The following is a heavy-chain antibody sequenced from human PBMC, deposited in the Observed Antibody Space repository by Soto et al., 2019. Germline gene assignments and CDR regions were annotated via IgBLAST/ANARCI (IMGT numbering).Heavy chain of an antibody. CDR2: SSAYNGNT. CDR1: GYTFTSYG. D-gene: IGHD4-17*01. J-gene: IGHJ6*02. Sequence: QVQLVQSGAEVKKPGASVKVSCKASGYTFTSYGISWVRQAPGQGLEWMGWSSAYNGNTNYAQKLQGRVTMTTDTSTSTAYMELRSLRSDDTAVYYCARGGLKGDYATGYYYYGMDVWGQGTTVTVSS. CDR3: ARGGLKGDYATGYYYYGMDV. V-gene: IGHV1-18*01.